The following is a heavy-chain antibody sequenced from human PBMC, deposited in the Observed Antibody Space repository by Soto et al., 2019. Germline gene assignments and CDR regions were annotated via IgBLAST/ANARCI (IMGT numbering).Heavy chain of an antibody. CDR1: GYTFTSYG. CDR2: ISAYNGNT. V-gene: IGHV1-18*01. Sequence: ASVKVSCKASGYTFTSYGISWVRQAPGQGLEWMGWISAYNGNTNYAQKLQGRVTMTTDTSTSTAYMELRSLRSDDTAVYYCARERHGSGWSLTYYFDYWGQGTLVTVSS. D-gene: IGHD6-19*01. CDR3: ARERHGSGWSLTYYFDY. J-gene: IGHJ4*02.